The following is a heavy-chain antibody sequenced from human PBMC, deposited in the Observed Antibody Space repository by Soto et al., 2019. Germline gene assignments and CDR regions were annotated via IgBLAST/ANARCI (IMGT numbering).Heavy chain of an antibody. V-gene: IGHV3-33*01. CDR2: IWYDGSNK. Sequence: QVQLVESGGGVVQPGRSLRLSCAASGFTFSSYGMHWVRQAPGKGLEWVAVIWYDGSNKYYADSVKGRFTISRDNSKNTLYLQINSLRAEDTAVYYCARDLTYYYDSSGYYPTFDYWGQGTLVTVSS. D-gene: IGHD3-22*01. CDR3: ARDLTYYYDSSGYYPTFDY. J-gene: IGHJ4*02. CDR1: GFTFSSYG.